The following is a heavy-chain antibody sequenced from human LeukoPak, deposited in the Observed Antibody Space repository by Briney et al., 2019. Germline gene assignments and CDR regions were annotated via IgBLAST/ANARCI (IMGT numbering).Heavy chain of an antibody. Sequence: GASVKVSCKVSGYTLTELSMHWVRQAPGKGLEWMGGFDPEDGETIYAQKFQGRVTMTRNTSISTAYMELSSLRSEDTAVYYCGAVTTTTNPDYWGQGTLVTVSS. J-gene: IGHJ4*02. V-gene: IGHV1-24*01. CDR3: GAVTTTTNPDY. CDR1: GYTLTELS. D-gene: IGHD1-1*01. CDR2: FDPEDGET.